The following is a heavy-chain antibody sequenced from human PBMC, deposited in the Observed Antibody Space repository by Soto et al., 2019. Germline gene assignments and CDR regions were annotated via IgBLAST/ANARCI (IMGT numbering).Heavy chain of an antibody. CDR1: GGSFSGYY. CDR3: ARRRTYYDILTGYPKGLNSDY. D-gene: IGHD3-9*01. V-gene: IGHV4-34*01. Sequence: SSETLSLTCAVYGGSFSGYYWSWIRQPPGKGLEWIGEINHSGSTNYNPSLKSRVTISVDTSKNQFSLKLSSVTAADTAVYYCARRRTYYDILTGYPKGLNSDYWGQGTLVTVSS. CDR2: INHSGST. J-gene: IGHJ4*02.